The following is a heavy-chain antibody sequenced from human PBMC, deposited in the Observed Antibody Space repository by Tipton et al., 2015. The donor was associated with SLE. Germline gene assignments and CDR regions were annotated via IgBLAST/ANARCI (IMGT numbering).Heavy chain of an antibody. CDR3: ARGSWRRWGSSGDWFDP. J-gene: IGHJ5*02. Sequence: QVQLVQSGAEVKKPGSSVKVSCKASGYTFTGYYMHWVRQAPGQGLEWMGWINPNSGGTNYAQKFQGRVTMTRDTSISTAYMELSRLRSDDTAVYYCARGSWRRWGSSGDWFDPWGQGTLVTVSS. CDR1: GYTFTGYY. CDR2: INPNSGGT. V-gene: IGHV1-2*02. D-gene: IGHD3-10*01.